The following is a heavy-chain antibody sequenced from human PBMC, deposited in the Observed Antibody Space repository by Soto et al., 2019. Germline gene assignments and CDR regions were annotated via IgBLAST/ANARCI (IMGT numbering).Heavy chain of an antibody. V-gene: IGHV1-69*02. D-gene: IGHD2-21*02. Sequence: QVQLVQSGAEVKKPGSSVKVSCKASGGTFSSYTISWVRQAPGQGLEWMGRIIPILGIANYAQKFQGRVTITADXXTXTXXMELSSLRSEDTAVYYCATNCGGDCNPYYYYGMDVWGQGTTVTVSS. J-gene: IGHJ6*02. CDR2: IIPILGIA. CDR3: ATNCGGDCNPYYYYGMDV. CDR1: GGTFSSYT.